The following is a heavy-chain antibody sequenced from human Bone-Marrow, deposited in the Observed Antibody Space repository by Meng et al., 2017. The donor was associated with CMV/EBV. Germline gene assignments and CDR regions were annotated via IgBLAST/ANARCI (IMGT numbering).Heavy chain of an antibody. CDR1: GFTFSSYS. CDR3: ARELGDSSSWDYYFYYGMDV. Sequence: GGSLRLSCAASGFTFSSYSMNWVRQAPGKGLEWVAFIPYDGSNKYYADSVKGRFTISRDNAKNSLYLQMNSLRAEDTAVYYCARELGDSSSWDYYFYYGMDVWGQGTTVTVSS. V-gene: IGHV3-30*03. CDR2: IPYDGSNK. J-gene: IGHJ6*02. D-gene: IGHD6-13*01.